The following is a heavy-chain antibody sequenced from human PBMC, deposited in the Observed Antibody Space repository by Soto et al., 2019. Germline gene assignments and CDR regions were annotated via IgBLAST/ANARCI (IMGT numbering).Heavy chain of an antibody. J-gene: IGHJ6*03. Sequence: EVQLVESGGGLVQPGVSLRLSCVASGFTFSNYWIYWVRQAPGEGLVWVSRINSDGSVSSYADSVKGRLTISRDNVKNTLYLQMDSLRAEDTAVYYCARGDCVGGTCYSLAGSFYYYMDVWGKGTTVTVFS. V-gene: IGHV3-74*01. D-gene: IGHD2-15*01. CDR2: INSDGSVS. CDR3: ARGDCVGGTCYSLAGSFYYYMDV. CDR1: GFTFSNYW.